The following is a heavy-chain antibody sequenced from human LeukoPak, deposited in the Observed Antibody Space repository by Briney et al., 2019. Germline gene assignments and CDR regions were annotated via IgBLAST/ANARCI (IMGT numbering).Heavy chain of an antibody. CDR2: ICSSGRT. CDR3: ARENWWLDY. CDR1: GDSFRKYC. Sequence: SETLSLTCTVSGDSFRKYCYTWIRRPAGEGLEWIGRICSSGRTTYNPSLKSRVTMSVFTSKSQFSLKLNSVTAADAAVYFCARENWWLDYWGQGTLITVS. J-gene: IGHJ4*02. D-gene: IGHD2-8*02. V-gene: IGHV4-4*07.